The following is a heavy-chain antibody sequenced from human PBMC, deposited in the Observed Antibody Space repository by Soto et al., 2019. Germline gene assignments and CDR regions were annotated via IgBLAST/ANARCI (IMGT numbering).Heavy chain of an antibody. CDR3: ARSVGSGSLNWFDP. D-gene: IGHD3-10*01. V-gene: IGHV4-31*03. Sequence: ILSLTCTVSGGSISSGGYYWSWIRQHPGKGLEWIGYIYYSGSTYYNPSLKSRVTISVDTSKNQFSLKLSSVTAADTAVYYCARSVGSGSLNWFDPWGQGTLVTVSS. J-gene: IGHJ5*02. CDR2: IYYSGST. CDR1: GGSISSGGYY.